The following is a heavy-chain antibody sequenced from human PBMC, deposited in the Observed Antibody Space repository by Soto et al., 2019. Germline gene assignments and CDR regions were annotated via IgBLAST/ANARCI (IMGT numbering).Heavy chain of an antibody. J-gene: IGHJ4*02. Sequence: GGSLRLSCAASGFTFSGSAMHWVRQASGKGLEWVGRIRSKTNGYATVYAASVKGRFTISRDDSKNTAYLQMNSLKSEDSAVYYCTRHESGYDPFDYWGQGTLVTVSS. V-gene: IGHV3-73*01. CDR1: GFTFSGSA. D-gene: IGHD5-12*01. CDR2: IRSKTNGYAT. CDR3: TRHESGYDPFDY.